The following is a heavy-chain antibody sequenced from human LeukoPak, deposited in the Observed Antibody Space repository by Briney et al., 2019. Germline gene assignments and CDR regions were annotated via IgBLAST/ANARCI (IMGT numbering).Heavy chain of an antibody. CDR3: ARDLAVTMVRGIGYYYYGMDV. D-gene: IGHD3-10*01. Sequence: VAAETVSYKASGYTFSRYYLHWVRQAPGQGLEWMGWLNPNSGGTNPAQKPQGRVAVTRDTSITAAYRKLSRMRSDETAVYYCARDLAVTMVRGIGYYYYGMDVWGQGTTVTVSS. J-gene: IGHJ6*02. CDR1: GYTFSRYY. V-gene: IGHV1-2*02. CDR2: LNPNSGGT.